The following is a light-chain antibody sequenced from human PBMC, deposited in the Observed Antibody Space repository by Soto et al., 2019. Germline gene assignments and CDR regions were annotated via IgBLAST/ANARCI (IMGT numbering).Light chain of an antibody. CDR3: QHYTNWPLT. V-gene: IGKV3-15*01. Sequence: EIVMTQSPATLSVSPGERATLSCRASHSVSGRLAWYQQKPGQAPRLLIYGASTRATGLPARFSGSGSGTEFTLTISSLQSEDFAVYYCQHYTNWPLTFGGGTKVDIK. J-gene: IGKJ4*01. CDR1: HSVSGR. CDR2: GAS.